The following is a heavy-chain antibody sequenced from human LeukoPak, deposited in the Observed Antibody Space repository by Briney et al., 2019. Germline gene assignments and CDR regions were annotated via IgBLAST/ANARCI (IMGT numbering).Heavy chain of an antibody. D-gene: IGHD3-10*01. CDR2: IDPNSGGT. Sequence: GASVKVSCKASGYTFTGYYMYWVRQAPGQGLEWMGWIDPNSGGTNYAQKFLGSVTMTGDTSINTAFMELSRLRSDDTAIYYCARGRGTTMVRGVITNYFDLWGRGSLVTVSS. V-gene: IGHV1-2*02. CDR3: ARGRGTTMVRGVITNYFDL. J-gene: IGHJ2*01. CDR1: GYTFTGYY.